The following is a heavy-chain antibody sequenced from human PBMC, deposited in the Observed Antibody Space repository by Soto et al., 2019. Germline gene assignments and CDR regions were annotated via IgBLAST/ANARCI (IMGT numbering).Heavy chain of an antibody. V-gene: IGHV3-23*01. Sequence: EVQLLESGGDLAQPGGSLRLSCAASGFTFSAYGMNWVRQAPGKGLEWVSGIIGSGSNSYYADSVKGRFTISRDNSKNTLDLQMNSLRAEDTGVYYWENGRAVAGYWYCDIWGRGTLVSVSS. CDR3: ENGRAVAGYWYCDI. D-gene: IGHD6-19*01. CDR2: IIGSGSNS. J-gene: IGHJ2*01. CDR1: GFTFSAYG.